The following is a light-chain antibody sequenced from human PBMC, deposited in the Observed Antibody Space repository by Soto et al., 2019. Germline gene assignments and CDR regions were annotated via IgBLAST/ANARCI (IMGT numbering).Light chain of an antibody. V-gene: IGKV3-20*01. CDR2: GAS. CDR1: QSVHSNY. Sequence: EIVLTQSPGTLSLSSGERATLSCRASQSVHSNYLAWYQQKPGQDPRLLIYGASSRATGIPDRFGGSGSGTDFTLTISRLEPEDFAVYYCQQYASSPLTFGGGPKVEIK. J-gene: IGKJ4*01. CDR3: QQYASSPLT.